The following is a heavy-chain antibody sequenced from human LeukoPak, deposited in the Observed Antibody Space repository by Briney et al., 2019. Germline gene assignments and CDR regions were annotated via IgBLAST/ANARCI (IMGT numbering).Heavy chain of an antibody. CDR3: AREDSSGYFDY. CDR2: IIPIFGTA. J-gene: IGHJ4*02. Sequence: GASVKVSCKASGGTFSSYAISWVRQAPGQGLEWMGGIIPIFGTANYAQKFQGRVTITADESTSTAYMELRSLRSDDTAVYYCAREDSSGYFDYWGQGTLVTVSS. V-gene: IGHV1-69*13. CDR1: GGTFSSYA. D-gene: IGHD3-22*01.